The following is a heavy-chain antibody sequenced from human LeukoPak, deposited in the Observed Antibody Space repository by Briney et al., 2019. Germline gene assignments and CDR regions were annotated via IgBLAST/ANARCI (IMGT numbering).Heavy chain of an antibody. V-gene: IGHV3-7*01. J-gene: IGHJ4*02. Sequence: GGSLRLSCAASGFTFSSYWMSWVRQAPGKGLEWVANIKQDGSEKYYVDSVKGRFTISRDNAKNSLYLQMNILRAEDTAVYYCARVGPSSVWYLDYWGQGTLVTVSS. D-gene: IGHD6-19*01. CDR2: IKQDGSEK. CDR1: GFTFSSYW. CDR3: ARVGPSSVWYLDY.